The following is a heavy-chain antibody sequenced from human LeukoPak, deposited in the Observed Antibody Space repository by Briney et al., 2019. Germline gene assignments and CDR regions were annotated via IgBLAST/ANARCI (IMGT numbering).Heavy chain of an antibody. V-gene: IGHV3-7*01. CDR3: ARQKYLRGPDVEYFDY. CDR2: IKQDGSEK. Sequence: PGGALRLSSAASGFRVWTYAMSWGRPAPGEGGGWGAHIKQDGSEKYYVDSVKGRFTISRDNAKNSLYLQMNSLRAEDTAVYYCARQKYLRGPDVEYFDYWGQGTLVTVSS. CDR1: GFRVWTYA. D-gene: IGHD5/OR15-5a*01. J-gene: IGHJ4*02.